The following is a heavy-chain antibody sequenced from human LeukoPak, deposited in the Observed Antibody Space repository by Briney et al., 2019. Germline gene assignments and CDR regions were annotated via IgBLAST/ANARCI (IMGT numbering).Heavy chain of an antibody. V-gene: IGHV4-59*01. D-gene: IGHD5-18*01. CDR2: IYYSGST. Sequence: PSETLSLTCTVSGGPISSYYWSWIRQPPGKGLEWIGYIYYSGSTNYNPSLKSRVTISVDTSKNQFSLKLSSVTAADTAVYYCARVARGYSYGYPFDYWGQGTLVTVSS. CDR3: ARVARGYSYGYPFDY. CDR1: GGPISSYY. J-gene: IGHJ4*02.